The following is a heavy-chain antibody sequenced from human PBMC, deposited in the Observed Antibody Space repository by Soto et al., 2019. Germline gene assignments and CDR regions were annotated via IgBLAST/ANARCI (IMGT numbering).Heavy chain of an antibody. V-gene: IGHV1-18*01. CDR3: ARAGITMVRGVIITYFDY. CDR1: GYTFTSYG. CDR2: ISAYNGNT. Sequence: ASVKVSCKASGYTFTSYGISWVRQAPGQGLEWMGWISAYNGNTNYAQKLQGRVTMTTDTSTSTAYMELRSLRSDDTAVYYYARAGITMVRGVIITYFDYWGQGTLVTVSS. D-gene: IGHD3-10*01. J-gene: IGHJ4*02.